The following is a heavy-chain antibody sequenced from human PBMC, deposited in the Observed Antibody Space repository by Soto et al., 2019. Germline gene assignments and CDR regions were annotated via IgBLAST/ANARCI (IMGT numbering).Heavy chain of an antibody. CDR3: ARDAPIVGYYYYGMDV. Sequence: VKKPGSSVKVXXKASGXXXXXXXISWARQAXXXXXXXXGGIIHIFGTANYAQKFQGRVTITADESTSTAYMELSSLRSEDTAVYYCARDAPIVGYYYYGMDVWGQGTTVTVSS. J-gene: IGHJ6*02. V-gene: IGHV1-69*01. CDR1: GXXXXXXX. CDR2: IIHIFGTA. D-gene: IGHD1-26*01.